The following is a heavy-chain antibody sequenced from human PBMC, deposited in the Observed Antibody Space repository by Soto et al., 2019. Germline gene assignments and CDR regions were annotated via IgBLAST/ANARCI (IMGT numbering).Heavy chain of an antibody. J-gene: IGHJ6*02. D-gene: IGHD3-3*01. Sequence: SVKVSCKASGGTFSSYAISWVRQAPGQGLEWMGGIIPIFGTANYAQKFQGRVTITADESTSTAYMELSSLRSEDTAVYYCARDMGTIFGGPVTYYGMDVWGQGTTVTVSS. CDR3: ARDMGTIFGGPVTYYGMDV. V-gene: IGHV1-69*13. CDR2: IIPIFGTA. CDR1: GGTFSSYA.